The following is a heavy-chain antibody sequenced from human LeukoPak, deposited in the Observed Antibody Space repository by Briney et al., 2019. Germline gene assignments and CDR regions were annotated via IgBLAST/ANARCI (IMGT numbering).Heavy chain of an antibody. J-gene: IGHJ3*02. CDR3: ARDLPCYYDSSGYSSPQAFDI. Sequence: SQTLSLTCTVSGGSISSGDYYWSWIRQPPGRGLEWIGYIYYSGSTYYNPSLKSRVTISVDTSKNQFSLKLSSVTAADTAVYFCARDLPCYYDSSGYSSPQAFDIWGQGTMVTVSS. CDR2: IYYSGST. D-gene: IGHD3-22*01. V-gene: IGHV4-30-4*01. CDR1: GGSISSGDYY.